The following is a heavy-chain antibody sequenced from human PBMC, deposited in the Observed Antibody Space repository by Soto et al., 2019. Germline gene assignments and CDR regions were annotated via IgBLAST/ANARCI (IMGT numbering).Heavy chain of an antibody. V-gene: IGHV3-30-3*01. CDR1: GFTFSSYA. CDR2: ISYDGSNK. D-gene: IGHD4-4*01. J-gene: IGHJ6*02. CDR3: ARDLTVTTYYYYYGMDV. Sequence: HPGGSLRLSCAASGFTFSSYAMHWVRQAPGKGLEWVAVISYDGSNKYYADSVKGRFTISRDNSKNTLYLQMNSLRAEDTAVYYCARDLTVTTYYYYYGMDVWGQGTTVTVSS.